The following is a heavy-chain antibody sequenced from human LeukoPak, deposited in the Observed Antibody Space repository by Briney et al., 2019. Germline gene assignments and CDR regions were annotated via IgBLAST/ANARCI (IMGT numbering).Heavy chain of an antibody. CDR2: IYHSGSA. CDR3: ARPGSSWYSGFDY. CDR1: GGSISSSSYY. J-gene: IGHJ4*02. D-gene: IGHD6-13*01. V-gene: IGHV4-39*01. Sequence: PSETLSLTCTVSGGSISSSSYYWGWIRQPPGKGLEWIGSIYHSGSAYYNPSLKSRVTISVDTSKNQFSLKLSSVTAADTAVYYCARPGSSWYSGFDYWGQGNLVTVSS.